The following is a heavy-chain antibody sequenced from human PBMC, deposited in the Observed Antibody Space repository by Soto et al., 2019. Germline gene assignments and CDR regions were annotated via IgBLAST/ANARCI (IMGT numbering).Heavy chain of an antibody. CDR3: ARVREPGYCSGGSCSFDP. V-gene: IGHV3-7*01. CDR2: IKQDGSEK. Sequence: GGSLRLSCAASGFTFSSYWMSWVRQAPGKGLEWVANIKQDGSEKYYVDSVKGRFTISRDNAKNSLYLQMNSLRAEDTAVYYCARVREPGYCSGGSCSFDPWGQGTLVTVSS. J-gene: IGHJ5*02. CDR1: GFTFSSYW. D-gene: IGHD2-15*01.